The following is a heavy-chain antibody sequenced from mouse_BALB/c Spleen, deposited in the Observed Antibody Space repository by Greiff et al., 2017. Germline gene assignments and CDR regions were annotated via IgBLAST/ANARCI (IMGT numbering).Heavy chain of an antibody. D-gene: IGHD2-1*01. Sequence: EVQLQESGAELVKPGASVKLSCTASGFNIKDTYMHWVKQRPEQGLEWIGRIDPANGNTKYDPKFQGKATITADTSSNTAYLQLSSLTSEDTAVYYCAYGNYYYAMDYWGQGTSFTVSS. CDR2: IDPANGNT. V-gene: IGHV14-3*02. CDR3: AYGNYYYAMDY. CDR1: GFNIKDTY. J-gene: IGHJ4*01.